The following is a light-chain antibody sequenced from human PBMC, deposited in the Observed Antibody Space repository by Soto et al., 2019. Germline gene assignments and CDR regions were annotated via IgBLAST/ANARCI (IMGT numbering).Light chain of an antibody. Sequence: EIVLTQSPGTLSLSPGERVSLSCRASQTINRSFLAWYQQKPGQAPRLLIYGASSRATGIPDRFSGSGSGTDFTLTISRLEPGDFAVYYCQQYGNSPLTFGQGTKVEIK. V-gene: IGKV3-20*01. J-gene: IGKJ1*01. CDR2: GAS. CDR3: QQYGNSPLT. CDR1: QTINRSF.